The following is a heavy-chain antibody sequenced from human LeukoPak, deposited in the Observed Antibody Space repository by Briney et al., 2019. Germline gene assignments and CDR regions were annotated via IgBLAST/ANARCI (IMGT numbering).Heavy chain of an antibody. D-gene: IGHD3-3*01. J-gene: IGHJ6*03. CDR3: ARHESDHHYDFWSGPHYYYYMDV. CDR1: GGSISSSSYY. Sequence: SETLSLTCTVSGGSISSSSYYWGWIRQPPGKGLEWIGSIYYSGSTYYNPSLKSRVTISVDTSKNQFSLKLGSVTAADTAVYYCARHESDHHYDFWSGPHYYYYMDVWGKGTTVTVSS. V-gene: IGHV4-39*01. CDR2: IYYSGST.